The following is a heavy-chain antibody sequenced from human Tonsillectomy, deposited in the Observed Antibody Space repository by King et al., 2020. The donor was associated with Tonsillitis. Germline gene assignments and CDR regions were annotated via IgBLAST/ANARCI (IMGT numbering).Heavy chain of an antibody. J-gene: IGHJ4*02. CDR1: GFTFSSYV. CDR2: ISNTVDNT. CDR3: ARDYPECDLTYYFDY. D-gene: IGHD3-3*01. Sequence: VQLVESGGGLVQPGGSLRLSCAASGFTFSSYVMNWVRLAPGKGLEWVSAISNTVDNTFYADSVKGRFTISRDNSKNTLYLQMNSLRAEDTAIYFCARDYPECDLTYYFDYWGQGTLVTVSS. V-gene: IGHV3-23*04.